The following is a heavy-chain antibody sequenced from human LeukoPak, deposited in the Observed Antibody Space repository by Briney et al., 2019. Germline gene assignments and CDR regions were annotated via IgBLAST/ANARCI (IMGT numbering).Heavy chain of an antibody. Sequence: SGGSLRLSXAASGFTLSTFWMSWVGQAPGKGLEWVANIKQDGSEKYYVDSVKGRFTISRDNAKNSLYLQMNSLRADDTAVYYCAAKLGASYWGQGTLVTVSS. CDR3: AAKLGASY. CDR2: IKQDGSEK. CDR1: GFTLSTFW. J-gene: IGHJ4*02. V-gene: IGHV3-7*01. D-gene: IGHD7-27*01.